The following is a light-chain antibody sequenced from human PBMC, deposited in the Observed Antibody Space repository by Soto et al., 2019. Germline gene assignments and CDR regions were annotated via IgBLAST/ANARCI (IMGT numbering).Light chain of an antibody. V-gene: IGKV1-5*01. J-gene: IGKJ4*01. Sequence: DIQMTQSPSTLSASVGDRVTITCRANEIISTWLAWYQQKPGKAPKLLISYASSLQSGIPSRFSGSGSGTAFTLTISSLQPDDFATYYCQQYSSNLLAFGGGTKVEIK. CDR1: EIISTW. CDR3: QQYSSNLLA. CDR2: YAS.